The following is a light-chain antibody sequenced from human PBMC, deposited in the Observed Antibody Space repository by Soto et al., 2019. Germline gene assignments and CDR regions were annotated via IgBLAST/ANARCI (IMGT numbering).Light chain of an antibody. CDR1: QTLSSR. V-gene: IGKV1-5*01. CDR2: DDS. J-gene: IGKJ1*01. CDR3: QQYNTYSQK. Sequence: DIRMTQSASSLCGSVGDRVSMXCRASQTLSSRFGWYQQTTGEAPKHLTYDDSNLEGGVQSRFRGTGSGTEFTFTISSLQPEDFATYYCQQYNTYSQKFGQGTKVDI.